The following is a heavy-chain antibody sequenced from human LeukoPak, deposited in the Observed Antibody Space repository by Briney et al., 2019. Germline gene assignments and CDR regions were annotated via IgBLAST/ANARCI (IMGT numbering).Heavy chain of an antibody. CDR1: GFTFSSYS. CDR2: ISSSSSYK. V-gene: IGHV3-21*01. D-gene: IGHD4-11*01. Sequence: GGSLRLSRAASGFTFSSYSMNWVRQAPGKGLEWVSSISSSSSYKYYTDSVKGRYTISRDNAKNSLYLQMNSQSAEDTAVYYCARAHSAMTILATLPKLWGQGSLVT. CDR3: ARAHSAMTILATLPKL. J-gene: IGHJ4*02.